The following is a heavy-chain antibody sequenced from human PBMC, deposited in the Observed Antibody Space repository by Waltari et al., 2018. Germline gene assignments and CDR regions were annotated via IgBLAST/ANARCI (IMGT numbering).Heavy chain of an antibody. CDR3: ARGRDGGRELYAWDFDY. D-gene: IGHD3-10*01. Sequence: QVQLVQSGAEVKKPGSSVKVSCKASGGTFSSYAISWVRQAPGQGLEWMGRIIPIFGTANYAQKFQGRVTITADKSTSTAYMELSSLRSEDTAVYYCARGRDGGRELYAWDFDYWGQGTLVTVSS. CDR1: GGTFSSYA. J-gene: IGHJ4*02. CDR2: IIPIFGTA. V-gene: IGHV1-69*08.